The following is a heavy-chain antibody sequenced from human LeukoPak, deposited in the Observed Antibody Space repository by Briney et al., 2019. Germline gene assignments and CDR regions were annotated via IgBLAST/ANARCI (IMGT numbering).Heavy chain of an antibody. J-gene: IGHJ4*02. D-gene: IGHD3-10*01. CDR2: IYYSGST. CDR3: ARAAVAPLWFGEFV. CDR1: GGSISSYY. Sequence: SETLSLTCTVSGGSISSYYWSWIRQPPGKGLEWIGYIYYSGSTNYNPSLKSRVTISVDTSKNQFSPKLSSVTAADTAVYYCARAAVAPLWFGEFVWGQGTLVTVSS. V-gene: IGHV4-59*01.